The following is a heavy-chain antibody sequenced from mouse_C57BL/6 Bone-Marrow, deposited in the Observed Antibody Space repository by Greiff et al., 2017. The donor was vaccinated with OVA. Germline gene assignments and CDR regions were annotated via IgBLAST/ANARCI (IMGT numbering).Heavy chain of an antibody. J-gene: IGHJ4*01. CDR3: ASESLRWAMDY. Sequence: VQLQQPGAELVRPGSSVKLSCKASGYTFTSYWMHWVKQRPVQGLEWIGKIDPSDSDTHYNQKFKDKATLTVDNSSSTAYMQLSSLTSENSAFYDFASESLRWAMDYWGQGTSVTVSS. CDR1: GYTFTSYW. V-gene: IGHV1-52*01. CDR2: IDPSDSDT.